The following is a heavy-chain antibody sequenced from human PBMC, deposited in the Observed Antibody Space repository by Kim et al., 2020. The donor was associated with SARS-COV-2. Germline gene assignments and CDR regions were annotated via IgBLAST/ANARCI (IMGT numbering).Heavy chain of an antibody. Sequence: GGSLRLSCIVSGLTYSDYWMSWVRQVPGKGLEWVANIKRDGSDKTYVDSVKGRFTISRDNAKNSLSLQMNSLRAEDTAVYYCAGGVDCAYWGRGTLVTVSS. J-gene: IGHJ4*02. CDR2: IKRDGSDK. CDR1: GLTYSDYW. V-gene: IGHV3-7*01. D-gene: IGHD2-21*02. CDR3: AGGVDCAY.